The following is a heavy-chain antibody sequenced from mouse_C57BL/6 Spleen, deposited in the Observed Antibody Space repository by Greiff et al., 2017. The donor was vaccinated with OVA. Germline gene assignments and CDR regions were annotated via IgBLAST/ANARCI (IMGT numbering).Heavy chain of an antibody. D-gene: IGHD1-1*01. V-gene: IGHV5-9*01. Sequence: EVQVVESGGGLVKPGGSLKLSCAASGFTFSSYTMSWVRQTPEKRLEWVATISGGGGNTYYPDSVKGRFTISRDNAKNTLYLQMSSLRSEDTALYYGARRGYGSKNAMDYWGQGTSVTVSS. CDR2: ISGGGGNT. CDR1: GFTFSSYT. J-gene: IGHJ4*01. CDR3: ARRGYGSKNAMDY.